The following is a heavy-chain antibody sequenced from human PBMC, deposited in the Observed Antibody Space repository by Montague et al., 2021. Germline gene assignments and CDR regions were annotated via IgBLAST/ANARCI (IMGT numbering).Heavy chain of an antibody. V-gene: IGHV3-74*01. CDR2: ITSGGNDT. CDR3: VRERPTAWFDS. Sequence: SLRLSCAASGFTFSSFWMNWVRQAPGKGLVWVSHITSGGNDTNYADYVKGRFTISRDNSKSTLYLQMNSLRDEDTAVYYCVRERPTAWFDSWGQGTLVTVSS. D-gene: IGHD5-18*01. J-gene: IGHJ5*01. CDR1: GFTFSSFW.